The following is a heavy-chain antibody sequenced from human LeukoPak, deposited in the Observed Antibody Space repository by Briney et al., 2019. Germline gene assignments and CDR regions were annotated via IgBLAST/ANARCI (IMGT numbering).Heavy chain of an antibody. Sequence: GGSLRLPCATSGFTFNNYWMSWVRQAPGKGLEWVANIKQDGSEKYYVDSVKGRFTISRDNAKNSLYLQMNSLRAEDTAVYYCARRGNRLAGAGTDYWGQGTLVTVSS. CDR3: ARRGNRLAGAGTDY. J-gene: IGHJ4*02. D-gene: IGHD6-13*01. CDR1: GFTFNNYW. V-gene: IGHV3-7*03. CDR2: IKQDGSEK.